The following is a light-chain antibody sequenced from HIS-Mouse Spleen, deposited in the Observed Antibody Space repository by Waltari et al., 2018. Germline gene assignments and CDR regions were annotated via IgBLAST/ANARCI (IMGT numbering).Light chain of an antibody. V-gene: IGLV5-45*02. CDR1: RGINVGTYR. Sequence: QAVLTQPSSLSASPGASASLTCTLRRGINVGTYRIYWYQQNPGSPPQYLLRYKSDSDKQQGSGVPSRFSGSKDASANAVILLISGLQSEDEADYYCMIWHSSAWVFGGGTKLTVL. J-gene: IGLJ3*02. CDR2: YKSDSDK. CDR3: MIWHSSAWV.